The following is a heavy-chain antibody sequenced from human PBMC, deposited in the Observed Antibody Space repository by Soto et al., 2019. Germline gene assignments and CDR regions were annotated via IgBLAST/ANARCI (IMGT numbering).Heavy chain of an antibody. J-gene: IGHJ4*02. CDR2: ISDDGGDT. V-gene: IGHV3-23*01. CDR1: GFTFSSYG. CDR3: AKARCTTTDCYVPDY. Sequence: GGSLRLSCAASGFTFSSYGMSWVRQAPGKGLEWLSVISDDGGDTYYADSVKGRFVISRDNARNTLYLHMNSLRAEDTAMYYCAKARCTTTDCYVPDYWGRGTQLTVSS. D-gene: IGHD1-26*01.